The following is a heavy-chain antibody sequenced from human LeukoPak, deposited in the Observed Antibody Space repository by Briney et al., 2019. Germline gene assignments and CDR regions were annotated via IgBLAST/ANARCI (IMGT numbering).Heavy chain of an antibody. D-gene: IGHD3-3*01. CDR3: ARLILGVVMIFDY. V-gene: IGHV3-7*01. CDR1: GFTFSSYW. J-gene: IGHJ4*02. Sequence: GGSLRLSCAASGFTFSSYWMSWVRQAPGKGLEWVANIKQDGSEKYYVDSVKGRFTISRDNAKNSLYLQMNSLRAEDTAVYYCARLILGVVMIFDYWGQGTLVTVSS. CDR2: IKQDGSEK.